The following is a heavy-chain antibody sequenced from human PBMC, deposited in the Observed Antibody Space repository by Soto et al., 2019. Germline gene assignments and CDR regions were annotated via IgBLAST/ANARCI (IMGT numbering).Heavy chain of an antibody. D-gene: IGHD2-2*02. CDR2: IYYSGST. CDR3: ARVGPDCSSTSCYKGGFTWFDP. V-gene: IGHV4-31*03. J-gene: IGHJ5*02. CDR1: GGSISSGGYY. Sequence: TLSLTCTVSGGSISSGGYYWSWIRQHPGKGLEWIGYIYYSGSTYYNPSLKSRVTISVDTSKNQFSLKLSSVTAADTAVYYCARVGPDCSSTSCYKGGFTWFDPWGQGTLVTVSS.